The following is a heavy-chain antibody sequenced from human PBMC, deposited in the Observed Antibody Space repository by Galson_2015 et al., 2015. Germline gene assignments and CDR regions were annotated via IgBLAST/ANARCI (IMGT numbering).Heavy chain of an antibody. CDR3: ARDANRGGEFDY. CDR1: GFTFRNYW. CDR2: IKYAGSQT. J-gene: IGHJ4*02. V-gene: IGHV3-7*03. Sequence: SLRLSCAASGFTFRNYWMVWVRQTPEKGLQWVAKIKYAGSQTFYVDSVKGRFTISRDNAENSLDLQMNSLRADDTAVYYCARDANRGGEFDYWGQGALVTVSS. D-gene: IGHD1-14*01.